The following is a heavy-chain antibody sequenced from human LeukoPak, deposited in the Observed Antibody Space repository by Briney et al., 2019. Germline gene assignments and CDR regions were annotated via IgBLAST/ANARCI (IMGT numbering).Heavy chain of an antibody. J-gene: IGHJ2*01. Sequence: ASVKVSCKASGYTFTSHYIHWVRQAPGQGLEWMGIINPSGGSTSYAQKFQGRVTMTRDTSTSTVYMELSSLRSEDTAVYYCASDGNWAPGLYWYFDLWGRGTLVTVSS. CDR1: GYTFTSHY. CDR3: ASDGNWAPGLYWYFDL. V-gene: IGHV1-46*01. D-gene: IGHD7-27*01. CDR2: INPSGGST.